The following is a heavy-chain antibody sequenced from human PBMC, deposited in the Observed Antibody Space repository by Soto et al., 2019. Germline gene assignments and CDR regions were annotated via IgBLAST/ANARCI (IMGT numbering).Heavy chain of an antibody. CDR1: GFSLSTSGVG. V-gene: IGHV2-5*02. J-gene: IGHJ4*02. Sequence: QITLKESGPPLVKPTQTLTLTCTFSGFSLSTSGVGVAWIRQPPGKALEWLALIYWDDDKRYSPSLKSRLTVTTATSNHHVVLTITTMDPVDTATYSCAHVVGTATFDYWGQGTLVTVSS. CDR3: AHVVGTATFDY. D-gene: IGHD2-15*01. CDR2: IYWDDDK.